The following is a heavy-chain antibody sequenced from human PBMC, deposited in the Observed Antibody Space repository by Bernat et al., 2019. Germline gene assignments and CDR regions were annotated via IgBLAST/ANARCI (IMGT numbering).Heavy chain of an antibody. CDR3: VKQAGITMVRGVMVVRRRGGLDY. J-gene: IGHJ4*02. D-gene: IGHD3-10*01. CDR1: GFTFSSYA. Sequence: EVQLVESGGGLVQPGGSLRLSCSASGFTFSSYAMHWVRQAPGKGLEYVSAISSNGGSTYYADSVKGRFTISRDNSKNTLYLQMSSLRAEDTAVYYCVKQAGITMVRGVMVVRRRGGLDYWGQGTLVTVSS. V-gene: IGHV3-64D*06. CDR2: ISSNGGST.